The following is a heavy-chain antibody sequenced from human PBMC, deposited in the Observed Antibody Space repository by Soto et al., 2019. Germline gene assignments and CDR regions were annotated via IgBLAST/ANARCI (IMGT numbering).Heavy chain of an antibody. J-gene: IGHJ6*02. V-gene: IGHV5-51*01. CDR2: IYPGDSDT. CDR1: GYSFTSYW. Sequence: GESLKISCKGSGYSFTSYWIGWVRQMPGKGLEWMGIIYPGDSDTRYSPSFQGQVTISADKSISTTYLQWSSLKASDTAMYYCARHNIGSGWYGGASTGPLKVYYYGMDVWGQGTTVTVSS. D-gene: IGHD6-19*01. CDR3: ARHNIGSGWYGGASTGPLKVYYYGMDV.